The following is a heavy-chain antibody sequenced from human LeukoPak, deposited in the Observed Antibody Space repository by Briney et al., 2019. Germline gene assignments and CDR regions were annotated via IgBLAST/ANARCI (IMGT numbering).Heavy chain of an antibody. CDR3: ARESHPYYYGSGSYYNAGFDY. CDR2: IYSGGST. J-gene: IGHJ4*02. D-gene: IGHD3-10*01. CDR1: GFTFSSYS. Sequence: GGSLRLSCAASGFTFSSYSRNWVRQAPGKGLEWVSVIYSGGSTYYAGSVKGRFTISRDNSKNTLYLQMNSLRAEDTAVYYCARESHPYYYGSGSYYNAGFDYWGQGTLVTVSS. V-gene: IGHV3-53*01.